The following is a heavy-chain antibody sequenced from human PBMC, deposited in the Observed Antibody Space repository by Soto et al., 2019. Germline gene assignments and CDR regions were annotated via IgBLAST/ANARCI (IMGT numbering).Heavy chain of an antibody. J-gene: IGHJ4*02. CDR1: GFSFASFA. CDR2: ISGSDGKT. CDR3: AKWSYLDY. Sequence: GGSLRLSCTTSGFSFASFAMTWVCQAPGKGLEWVATISGSDGKTYYADSVKGRFSISRDTSRNTLYLQMNSLRADDTAIYYCAKWSYLDYWGQGPRVTVSS. D-gene: IGHD3-3*01. V-gene: IGHV3-23*01.